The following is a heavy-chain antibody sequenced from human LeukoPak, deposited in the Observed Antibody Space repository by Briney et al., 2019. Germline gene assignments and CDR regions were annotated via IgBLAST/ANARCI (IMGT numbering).Heavy chain of an antibody. V-gene: IGHV3-13*01. CDR1: GFTFSSYD. D-gene: IGHD3-10*01. CDR2: IGTAGDT. CDR3: ARAPPAYYGSGTNMDV. Sequence: GGSLRLSCAASGFTFSSYDMHWVRQAPGKGLEWVSAIGTAGDTYYPGSVKGRFTISRENAKNSLYLQMNSLRAGDTAVYYCARAPPAYYGSGTNMDVWGKGTTVTVSS. J-gene: IGHJ6*03.